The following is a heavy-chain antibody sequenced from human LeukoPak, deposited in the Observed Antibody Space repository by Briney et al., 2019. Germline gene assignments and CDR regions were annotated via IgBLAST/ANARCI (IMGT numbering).Heavy chain of an antibody. CDR1: GGSISSGSYY. CDR2: IYTSGST. D-gene: IGHD2-21*01. J-gene: IGHJ6*03. CDR3: ARGAAGYLVGGGYYYYMDV. Sequence: SETLSLTCTVSGGSISSGSYYWSWIRQPAGKGLEWIGRIYTSGSTNYNPSLKSRVTISVDTSKNLFSLNLSSVTAADTAVYYCARGAAGYLVGGGYYYYMDVWGKGTTVTVSS. V-gene: IGHV4-61*02.